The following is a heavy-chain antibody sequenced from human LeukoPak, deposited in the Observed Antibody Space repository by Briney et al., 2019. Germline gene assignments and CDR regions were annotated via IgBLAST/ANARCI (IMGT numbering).Heavy chain of an antibody. CDR2: IKQDGSEK. V-gene: IGHV3-7*01. J-gene: IGHJ4*02. CDR1: GFTFSSYW. CDR3: ARGKGRLDPLYYFDY. Sequence: GGSLRLSCAASGFTFSSYWMSWVRQAPGKGLEWVANIKQDGSEKYYVDSVKGRFTISRDNAKNSLYLQMNSLRAEDTAVYYCARGKGRLDPLYYFDYRGQGTLVTVSS.